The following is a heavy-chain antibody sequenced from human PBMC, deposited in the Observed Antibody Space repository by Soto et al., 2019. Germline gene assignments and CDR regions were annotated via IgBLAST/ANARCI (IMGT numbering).Heavy chain of an antibody. Sequence: QVQLVQSGAEVKKPGSSVKVSCKASGGTFSSYAISWVRQAPGQELEWMGGIIPISGTANYAQKFQGRVTITADESTSTAYMELRSLRSEDTAVYYCARSQGSSTSLEIYYYYYYGMDVWGQGTTVTVSS. V-gene: IGHV1-69*01. D-gene: IGHD2-2*01. CDR1: GGTFSSYA. CDR2: IIPISGTA. CDR3: ARSQGSSTSLEIYYYYYYGMDV. J-gene: IGHJ6*02.